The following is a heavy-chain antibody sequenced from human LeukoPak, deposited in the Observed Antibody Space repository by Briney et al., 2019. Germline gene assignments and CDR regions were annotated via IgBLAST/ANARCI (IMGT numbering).Heavy chain of an antibody. Sequence: ASVKVSCTASGGTFSSYAISWVRQAPGQGLEWMGWISAYNGNTNYAQKLQGRVTMTTDTSTSTAYMELRSLRSDDTAVYYCASRVSDYGSGSFESDAFDIWGQGTMVTVSS. J-gene: IGHJ3*02. CDR1: GGTFSSYA. V-gene: IGHV1-18*01. CDR3: ASRVSDYGSGSFESDAFDI. D-gene: IGHD3-10*01. CDR2: ISAYNGNT.